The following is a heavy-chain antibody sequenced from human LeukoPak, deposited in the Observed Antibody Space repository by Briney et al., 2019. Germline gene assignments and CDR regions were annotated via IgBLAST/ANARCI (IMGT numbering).Heavy chain of an antibody. CDR3: ARDHGIPGSGSYRFDY. CDR1: GFTFSSYS. J-gene: IGHJ4*01. D-gene: IGHD3-10*01. CDR2: ISSSSSYI. Sequence: GSLRLSCAASGFTFSSYSMNWVRQAPGKGLEWVSSISSSSSYIYYADSVKGRFTISRDYAKNLLYPQMNSLRIEDTAVYYCARDHGIPGSGSYRFDYWGHGTLVTVSS. V-gene: IGHV3-21*06.